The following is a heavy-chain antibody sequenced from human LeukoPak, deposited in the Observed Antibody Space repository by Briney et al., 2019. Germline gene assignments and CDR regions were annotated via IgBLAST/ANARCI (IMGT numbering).Heavy chain of an antibody. CDR3: ARHYDFWSAYNY. CDR2: IYHTGSV. D-gene: IGHD3-3*01. V-gene: IGHV4-4*02. J-gene: IGHJ4*02. Sequence: SETLSLTCAVSGGSINSNYRWTWVRQSPGKGLEWIGEIYHTGSVNYNLSLESRVTISRDRSKNQFSLMLRSVTAADTAVYYCARHYDFWSAYNYWGQGILVTVSS. CDR1: GGSINSNYR.